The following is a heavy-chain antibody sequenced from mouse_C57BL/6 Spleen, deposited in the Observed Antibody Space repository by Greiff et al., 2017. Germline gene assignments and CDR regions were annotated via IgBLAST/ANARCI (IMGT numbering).Heavy chain of an antibody. CDR2: INPGSGGT. J-gene: IGHJ2*01. CDR1: GYAFTNYL. V-gene: IGHV1-54*01. Sequence: VKLMASGAELVRPGTSVKVSCKASGYAFTNYLIEWVQQRPGQGLEWIGVINPGSGGTNYNEKFKGKATLTADKSSSTAYMQLSSLTYEESAVYFCARGHVRSYLDYWGQGTTLTGSS. D-gene: IGHD3-3*01. CDR3: ARGHVRSYLDY.